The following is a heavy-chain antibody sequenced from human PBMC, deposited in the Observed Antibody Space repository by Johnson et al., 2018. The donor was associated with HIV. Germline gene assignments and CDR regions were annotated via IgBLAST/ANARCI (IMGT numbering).Heavy chain of an antibody. Sequence: VQLVESGGGLVQPGGSLRLSCEASGFTVSSNYMGWVRQAPGKGLEWVSVIYRDGNTNYADSVKGRFTISRDNSKNMLYLQMNSLREEDTAVFYCARGGGCGGDCYSGYDAFDIWGQGTMVTVS. J-gene: IGHJ3*02. D-gene: IGHD2-21*01. CDR1: GFTVSSNY. CDR2: IYRDGNT. V-gene: IGHV3-66*02. CDR3: ARGGGCGGDCYSGYDAFDI.